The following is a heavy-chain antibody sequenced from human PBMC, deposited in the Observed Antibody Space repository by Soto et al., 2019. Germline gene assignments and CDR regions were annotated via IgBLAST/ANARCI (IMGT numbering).Heavy chain of an antibody. Sequence: SLRLSCVASGFTFSGYGMHWVRQAPGKGLEWVAIVSFEGSNRYYADSVKGRFTVSRDNSRNTLSLQMNSLTPDDTAVYYCAKGGSSSARYFDTWGQGTLVTVPS. J-gene: IGHJ5*02. CDR1: GFTFSGYG. V-gene: IGHV3-30*18. CDR2: VSFEGSNR. D-gene: IGHD6-6*01. CDR3: AKGGSSSARYFDT.